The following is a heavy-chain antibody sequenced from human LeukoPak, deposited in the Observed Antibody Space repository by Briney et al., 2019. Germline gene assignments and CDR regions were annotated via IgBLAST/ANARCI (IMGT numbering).Heavy chain of an antibody. Sequence: GGSLRLSCAASGFTFSSYAMHWVRQAPGKGLEWVAVISYDGSNKYYADSVKGRFTISRDNSKNTLYLQMNSLRAEDTAVYYCARVGFRGSGYSPSRYYYYGMDVWGQGTTVTVSS. D-gene: IGHD3-3*01. CDR2: ISYDGSNK. J-gene: IGHJ6*02. CDR1: GFTFSSYA. CDR3: ARVGFRGSGYSPSRYYYYGMDV. V-gene: IGHV3-30-3*01.